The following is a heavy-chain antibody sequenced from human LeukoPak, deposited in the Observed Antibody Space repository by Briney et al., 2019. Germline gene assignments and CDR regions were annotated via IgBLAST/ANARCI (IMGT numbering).Heavy chain of an antibody. D-gene: IGHD2-21*01. CDR1: VLTFSDYF. CDR3: ATVVGWKAYDH. CDR2: VDAEDGKT. V-gene: IGHV1-69-2*01. J-gene: IGHJ4*02. Sequence: ASVKVSCKASVLTFSDYFVHWVRQAPGRGLEWMGRVDAEDGKTLYAEKFRGRVTITADTSADTAYLDLSGVKSEDTAVYYCATVVGWKAYDHWGQGTLVTVSS.